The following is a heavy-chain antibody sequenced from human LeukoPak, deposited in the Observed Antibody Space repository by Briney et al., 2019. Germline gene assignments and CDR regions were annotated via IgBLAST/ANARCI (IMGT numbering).Heavy chain of an antibody. CDR3: ARGTILRYFDWSLSDH. V-gene: IGHV1-3*01. Sequence: ASVKVSCKASGYTFTSYAMHWVRQAPGQRLEWMGWINAGNGNTKYSQKFQGRVTITRDTSASTAYMELSSLRSEDTAVYCCARGTILRYFDWSLSDHWGQGTLVTVSS. CDR2: INAGNGNT. D-gene: IGHD3-9*01. J-gene: IGHJ4*02. CDR1: GYTFTSYA.